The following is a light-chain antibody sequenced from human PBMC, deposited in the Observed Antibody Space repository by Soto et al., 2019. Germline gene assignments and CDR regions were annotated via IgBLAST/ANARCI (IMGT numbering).Light chain of an antibody. CDR1: QSVSSN. CDR3: QQYNNWPTIT. J-gene: IGKJ5*01. CDR2: GAS. V-gene: IGKV3-15*01. Sequence: EVVMTRCLDTLSETPGERATLSCRASQSVSSNLAWYQQKPGQAPRLLIYGASTRATGIPARFSGSGSGTEFTLTISSLQSEDFAVYYCQQYNNWPTITFGQGTRLEIK.